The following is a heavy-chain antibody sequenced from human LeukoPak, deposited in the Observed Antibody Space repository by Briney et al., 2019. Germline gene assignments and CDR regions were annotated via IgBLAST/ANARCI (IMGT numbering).Heavy chain of an antibody. Sequence: GRSLRLSCAASGFTFSSYAMHWVRQAPGKGLEWVAVISYDGSNKYYADSVKGRFTISRDNSKNTLYLQMTRLRAEDTAVYYCARDSVAVAGRDYWGQGTLVTVSS. V-gene: IGHV3-30*14. D-gene: IGHD6-13*01. CDR3: ARDSVAVAGRDY. J-gene: IGHJ4*02. CDR2: ISYDGSNK. CDR1: GFTFSSYA.